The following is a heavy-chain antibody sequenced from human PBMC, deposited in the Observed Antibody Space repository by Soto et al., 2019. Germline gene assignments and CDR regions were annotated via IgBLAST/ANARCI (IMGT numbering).Heavy chain of an antibody. Sequence: QVQLVESGGGLVKPGGSLRLSCVASGFTFNDYYMSWIRQAPGKGLEWVSYISSSSGYTNYADSVKGRFTISRDNARNSLYLQMNSLRAEDTAVYDCARGGTTVTDFWGQGTLVTVSS. J-gene: IGHJ4*02. CDR1: GFTFNDYY. CDR2: ISSSSGYT. CDR3: ARGGTTVTDF. D-gene: IGHD4-17*01. V-gene: IGHV3-11*06.